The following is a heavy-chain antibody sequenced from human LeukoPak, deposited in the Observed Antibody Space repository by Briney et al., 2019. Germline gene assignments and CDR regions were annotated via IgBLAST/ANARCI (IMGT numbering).Heavy chain of an antibody. J-gene: IGHJ5*02. CDR1: GFTFSSYA. CDR2: ISGSGGST. Sequence: GGSLRLSCAASGFTFSSYAMSWVRQAPGKGLEWVSAISGSGGSTYYADSAKGRFTISRDNSKNTLYLQMNSLRAEDTAVYYCAKDRGSWYPHPNWFDPWGQGTLVTVSS. CDR3: AKDRGSWYPHPNWFDP. D-gene: IGHD6-13*01. V-gene: IGHV3-23*01.